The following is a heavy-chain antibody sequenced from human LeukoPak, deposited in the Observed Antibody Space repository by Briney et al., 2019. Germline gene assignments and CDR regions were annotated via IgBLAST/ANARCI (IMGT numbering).Heavy chain of an antibody. CDR1: GFTFDDYA. CDR3: AKDVSIAVAGLFDY. D-gene: IGHD6-19*01. Sequence: PGGSLRLSCAASGFTFDDYAMHWVRQAPGKGLEWVSGISRNSGSIGYADSVKGRFTISRDNAKNSLYLQMNSMRAEDTALYYCAKDVSIAVAGLFDYWGQGTLVTVSS. CDR2: ISRNSGSI. V-gene: IGHV3-9*01. J-gene: IGHJ4*02.